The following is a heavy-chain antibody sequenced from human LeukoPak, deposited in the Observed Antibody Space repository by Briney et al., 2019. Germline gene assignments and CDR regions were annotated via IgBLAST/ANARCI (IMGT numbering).Heavy chain of an antibody. Sequence: PSETLSLTCTVSGGSISSGSYYWSWIRQPAGKGLEWIGRIYTSGSTNYNPSLKSRVTISVDTSKNQFSLKLSSVTAADTAVYYCARGGIAAAESNWFDPWGQGTLVTVSS. V-gene: IGHV4-61*02. CDR1: GGSISSGSYY. J-gene: IGHJ5*02. D-gene: IGHD6-13*01. CDR3: ARGGIAAAESNWFDP. CDR2: IYTSGST.